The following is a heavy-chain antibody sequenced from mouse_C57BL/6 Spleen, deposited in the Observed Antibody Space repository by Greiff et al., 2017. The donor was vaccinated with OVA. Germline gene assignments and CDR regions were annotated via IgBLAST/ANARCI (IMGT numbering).Heavy chain of an antibody. D-gene: IGHD3-3*01. J-gene: IGHJ4*01. CDR1: GYTFTDYE. V-gene: IGHV1-15*01. CDR2: IDPETGGT. Sequence: QVQLQQSGAELVRPGASVTLSCKASGYTFTDYEMHWVKQTPVHGLEWIGAIDPETGGTAYNQKFKGKAILTADKSSSTAYMELRSLTSEDSAVYYCTRDGDLLYAMDYWGQGTSVTVSS. CDR3: TRDGDLLYAMDY.